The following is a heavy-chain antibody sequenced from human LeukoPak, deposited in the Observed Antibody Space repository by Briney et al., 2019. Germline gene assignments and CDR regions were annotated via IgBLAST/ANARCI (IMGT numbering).Heavy chain of an antibody. J-gene: IGHJ4*02. CDR2: IYSGGST. CDR1: GFTVSSNY. V-gene: IGHV3-53*01. D-gene: IGHD5-24*01. Sequence: GGSLRLSCAASGFTVSSNYMSWVRQAPGKGLEWVSVIYSGGSTYYADSVKGRFTISRNNSKNTLYLQMNSLRAEDTAVYYCARVKMATIDYWGQGTLVTVSS. CDR3: ARVKMATIDY.